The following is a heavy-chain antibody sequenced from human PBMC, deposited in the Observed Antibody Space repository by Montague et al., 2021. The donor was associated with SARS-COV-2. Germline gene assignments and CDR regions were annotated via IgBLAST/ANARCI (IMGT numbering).Heavy chain of an antibody. D-gene: IGHD3-10*01. CDR2: INHSRSA. V-gene: IGHV4-34*01. CDR3: AGVRYYGSGTSLGMDF. Sequence: SETLSLTCVVYGGSFSGYYWSWFRQPPGKGLQWIGEINHSRSANYYTSLQSRVTISVDTSKYQFFFKMCSVTAAATAAYYCAGVRYYGSGTSLGMDFWGQETTVTVSS. J-gene: IGHJ6*02. CDR1: GGSFSGYY.